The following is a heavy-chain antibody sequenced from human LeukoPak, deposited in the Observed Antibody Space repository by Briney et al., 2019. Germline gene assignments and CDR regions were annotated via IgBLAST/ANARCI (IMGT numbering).Heavy chain of an antibody. CDR3: ARHRGSMVRGVISWFDP. CDR2: IFYSGST. Sequence: PSETLSLTCTVSGGSISSSSYYWGWIRQPPGKGLEWIGSIFYSGSTYYNPSLKSRVTISVDTSKNEFSLKLSSVTAADTAVDYCARHRGSMVRGVISWFDPWGQGTLVTVSS. D-gene: IGHD3-10*01. J-gene: IGHJ5*02. V-gene: IGHV4-39*01. CDR1: GGSISSSSYY.